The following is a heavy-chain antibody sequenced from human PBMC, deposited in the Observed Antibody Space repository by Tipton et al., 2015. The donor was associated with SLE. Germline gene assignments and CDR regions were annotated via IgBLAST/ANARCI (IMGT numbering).Heavy chain of an antibody. J-gene: IGHJ3*02. CDR3: AGPADTFDI. V-gene: IGHV4-61*02. Sequence: TLSLTCTVSGGSINTDYYFWTWIRQPAGKRLEWIGRIYNSGTTNYNPSLKSRVTISLDESKKQVSLRLTSVTAADTAAYYCAGPADTFDIWGQGKTVIVSS. CDR1: GGSINTDYYF. CDR2: IYNSGTT.